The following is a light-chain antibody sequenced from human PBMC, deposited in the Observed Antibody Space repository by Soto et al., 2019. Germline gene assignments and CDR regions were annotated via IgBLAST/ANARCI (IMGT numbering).Light chain of an antibody. J-gene: IGLJ3*02. CDR3: TSYTSSVTLV. CDR1: SSDVGAYNY. Sequence: QSVLTQPASVSGSPGQSITISCTGTSSDVGAYNYVSWYQQHPGKVPKLIIYDVINRPSGVSSRFSGSKSVNTASLTTSGLQAEDEADYYCTSYTSSVTLVFGGGTKLTVL. V-gene: IGLV2-14*01. CDR2: DVI.